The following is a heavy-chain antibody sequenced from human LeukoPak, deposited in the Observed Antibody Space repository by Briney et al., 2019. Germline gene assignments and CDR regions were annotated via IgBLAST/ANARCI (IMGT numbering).Heavy chain of an antibody. CDR1: GGSISSSSYY. J-gene: IGHJ5*02. D-gene: IGHD3-22*01. CDR2: IYTSGST. CDR3: ARDVEFNYYDSSGYYSQNWFDP. V-gene: IGHV4-39*07. Sequence: SETLSLTCTVSGGSISSSSYYWGWIRQPPGKGLEWIGSIYTSGSTNYNPSLKSRVTMSVDTSKNQFSLKLSSVAAADTAVYYCARDVEFNYYDSSGYYSQNWFDPWGQGTLVTVSS.